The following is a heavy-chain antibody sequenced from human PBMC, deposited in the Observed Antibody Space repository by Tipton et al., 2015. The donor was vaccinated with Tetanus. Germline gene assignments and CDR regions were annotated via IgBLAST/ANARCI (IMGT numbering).Heavy chain of an antibody. V-gene: IGHV1-8*01. CDR3: ARGRVGAAC. CDR1: GYNFSSYD. D-gene: IGHD2-15*01. J-gene: IGHJ1*01. CDR2: MNPLTGKT. Sequence: QSGAEVKKPGASVTVSCKASGYNFSSYDVNWVRRASGQGLEWLGWMNPLTGKTGYAQKFQGRVTMTADTSISTAYLELTSLTSDDAAVSFWARGRVGAACWGQGSLVTVSS.